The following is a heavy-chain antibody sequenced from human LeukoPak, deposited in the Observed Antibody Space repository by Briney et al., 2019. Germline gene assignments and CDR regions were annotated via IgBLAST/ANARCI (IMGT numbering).Heavy chain of an antibody. CDR3: ARDAIRRGDAFDI. Sequence: SVKVSCKASGYTFTSYYMHWVRQAPGQGLEWMGRIIPILGIANYAQKFQGRVTITADKSTSTAYMELSSLRSEDTAVYYCARDAIRRGDAFDIWGQGTMVTVSS. D-gene: IGHD3-10*01. CDR1: GYTFTSYY. CDR2: IIPILGIA. V-gene: IGHV1-69*04. J-gene: IGHJ3*02.